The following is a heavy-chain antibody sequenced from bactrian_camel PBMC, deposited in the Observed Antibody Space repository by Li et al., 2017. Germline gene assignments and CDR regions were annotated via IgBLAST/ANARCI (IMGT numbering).Heavy chain of an antibody. CDR3: ASAKRWAGNSPAGVQY. V-gene: IGHV3S53*01. D-gene: IGHD5*01. CDR2: ISSDGTT. J-gene: IGHJ4*01. CDR1: GYIFVSCG. Sequence: HVQLVESGGGSVQSGGSLRLSCAASGYIFVSCGMGWYRQAPGKERELVSTISSDGTTSYADSVKGRFTISQDNAKNTVYLQMNSLKPEDSAMYYCASAKRWAGNSPAGVQYLGQGTQVTVS.